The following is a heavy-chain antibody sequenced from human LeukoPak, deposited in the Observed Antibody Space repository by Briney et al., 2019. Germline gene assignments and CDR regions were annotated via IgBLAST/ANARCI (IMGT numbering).Heavy chain of an antibody. CDR2: ISSSSSYI. D-gene: IGHD1-1*01. Sequence: GGSLRLSCAASGFTFSSYSMNWVRQAPGKGLEWVSSISSSSSYIYYADSVKGRFTISRDNSKNTLYLQVNSLRAEDTAVYYCAKRAGTSSNYYYGMDVWGQGTTVTVSS. CDR3: AKRAGTSSNYYYGMDV. CDR1: GFTFSSYS. J-gene: IGHJ6*02. V-gene: IGHV3-21*04.